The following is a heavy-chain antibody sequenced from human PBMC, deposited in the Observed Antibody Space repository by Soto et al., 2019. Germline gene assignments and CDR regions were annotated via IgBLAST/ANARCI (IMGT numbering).Heavy chain of an antibody. D-gene: IGHD3-22*01. CDR2: IDWEDEK. J-gene: IGHJ4*02. Sequence: SFKKISVCVSWMRQTPGKSLEWLALIDWEDEKFYTAPLKTRLTISSDTSKNQVVHTMTNMNPADTGTYFCPRLRVDSSGYHFAAWGLRSLVTVSS. V-gene: IGHV2-70*09. CDR3: PRLRVDSSGYHFAA. CDR1: SFKKISVC.